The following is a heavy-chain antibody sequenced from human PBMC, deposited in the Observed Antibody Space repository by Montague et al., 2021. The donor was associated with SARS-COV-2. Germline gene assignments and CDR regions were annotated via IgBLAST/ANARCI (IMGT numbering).Heavy chain of an antibody. CDR1: GDSVSSNSAA. CDR2: TYYRSKWYN. D-gene: IGHD2-8*01. CDR3: ARDDPYCTNGVCYTGNWFDP. J-gene: IGHJ5*02. Sequence: CAISGDSVSSNSAAGNWSRQPPSRCLEWLGRTYYRSKWYNDYAVSVKSRITINPDTSKNQFSLQLNSVTPEDTAVYYCARDDPYCTNGVCYTGNWFDPWGQGTLVTVSS. V-gene: IGHV6-1*01.